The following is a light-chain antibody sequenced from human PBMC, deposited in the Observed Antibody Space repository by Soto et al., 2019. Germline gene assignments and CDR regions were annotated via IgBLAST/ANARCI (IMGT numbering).Light chain of an antibody. CDR1: SSDVGGYNY. CDR3: CSYAGSSLWV. CDR2: DVS. J-gene: IGLJ3*02. V-gene: IGLV2-14*01. Sequence: QSVLTQPASVSGSPGQSITISCTGTSSDVGGYNYVSWYQQHPGKAPKLMIYDVSNRPSGVSNRFSGSKSGNTASLTISGLQAEDEADYYCCSYAGSSLWVFGGGTKLTVL.